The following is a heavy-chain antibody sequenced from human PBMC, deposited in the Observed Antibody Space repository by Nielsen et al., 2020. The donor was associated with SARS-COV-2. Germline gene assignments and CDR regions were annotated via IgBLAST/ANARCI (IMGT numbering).Heavy chain of an antibody. CDR1: GFTFSSYG. V-gene: IGHV3-33*01. J-gene: IGHJ4*02. Sequence: GGSLRLSCAASGFTFSSYGMHWVRQAPGKGLEWVAVIWYDGSNKYYADSVKGRFTISRDNSKNTLYLQMNSLRAEDTAVYYCARDESSSWIETYVDYWGQGTPVTVSS. CDR2: IWYDGSNK. CDR3: ARDESSSWIETYVDY. D-gene: IGHD6-13*01.